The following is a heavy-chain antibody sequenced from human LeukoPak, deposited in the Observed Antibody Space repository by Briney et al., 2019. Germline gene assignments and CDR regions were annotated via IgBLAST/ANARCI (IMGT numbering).Heavy chain of an antibody. D-gene: IGHD5-12*01. CDR2: IIPIFGTA. CDR3: ARVKSGELYSGYDRGAFDI. CDR1: GGTFSSYA. J-gene: IGHJ3*02. Sequence: SVKVSCKASGGTFSSYAISWVRQAPGQGLEWMGGIIPIFGTANYAQKFQGRVTITADESTSAAYMELSSLRSEDTAVYYCARVKSGELYSGYDRGAFDIWGQGTMVTVSS. V-gene: IGHV1-69*01.